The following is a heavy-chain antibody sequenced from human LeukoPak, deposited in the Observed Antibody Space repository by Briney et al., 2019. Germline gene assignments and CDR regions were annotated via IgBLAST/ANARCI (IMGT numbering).Heavy chain of an antibody. Sequence: PGGTLRLSCAASGFSFSNYGMHWVRQAPGKGLEWVAFIRYDGSNKCYADSVKGRFTISRDNAKNSLFLQMNSLRAEDTAVYYCARVLRYCSGGNCYSGGLGYMDVWGKGTTVTISS. V-gene: IGHV3-30*02. J-gene: IGHJ6*03. CDR3: ARVLRYCSGGNCYSGGLGYMDV. CDR1: GFSFSNYG. CDR2: IRYDGSNK. D-gene: IGHD2-15*01.